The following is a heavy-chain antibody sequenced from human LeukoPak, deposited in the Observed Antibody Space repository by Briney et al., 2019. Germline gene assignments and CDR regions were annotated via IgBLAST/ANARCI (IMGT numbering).Heavy chain of an antibody. CDR3: ARVRLSIADYGMDV. CDR1: GFTFSSFA. V-gene: IGHV3-23*01. D-gene: IGHD6-6*01. Sequence: GGSLRLSCAASGFTFSSFAMSWVRQAPGKGLEWVSTISDSGGSTYYADSVKGRFTISRDNAKNSLYLQMNSLRAEDTAVYYCARVRLSIADYGMDVWGQGTTVTVSS. J-gene: IGHJ6*02. CDR2: ISDSGGST.